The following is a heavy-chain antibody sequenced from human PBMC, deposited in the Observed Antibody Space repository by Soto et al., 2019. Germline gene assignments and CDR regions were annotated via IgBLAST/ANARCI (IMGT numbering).Heavy chain of an antibody. CDR3: TGRYGDYEVGEYYYYYGMDV. V-gene: IGHV3-15*07. J-gene: IGHJ6*02. Sequence: PGGSLRLSCAASGFTFGNAWMNWVRQAPGKGLEWVGRIKSKTDGGTTDYAAPVKGRFTISRDDSKNTLYLQMNSLKTEDTAVYYCTGRYGDYEVGEYYYYYGMDVWGQGTTVTVSS. D-gene: IGHD4-17*01. CDR2: IKSKTDGGTT. CDR1: GFTFGNAW.